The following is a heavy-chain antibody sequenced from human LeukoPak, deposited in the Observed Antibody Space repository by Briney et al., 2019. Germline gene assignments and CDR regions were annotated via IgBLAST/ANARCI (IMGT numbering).Heavy chain of an antibody. CDR1: GDSVSNNRAT. V-gene: IGHV6-1*01. D-gene: IGHD1-1*01. CDR2: TYYRSKWYN. J-gene: IGHJ3*02. CDR3: SRLDKYWNGGEDFFYI. Sequence: SQTLSLTCAISGDSVSNNRATWYWIRQSPSRGLEWLGRTYYRSKWYNDYAVSVKSRIIINPDTSKNPFSLQLNSVIPKDTTDYYFSRLDKYWNGGEDFFYILGQGTMGTVS.